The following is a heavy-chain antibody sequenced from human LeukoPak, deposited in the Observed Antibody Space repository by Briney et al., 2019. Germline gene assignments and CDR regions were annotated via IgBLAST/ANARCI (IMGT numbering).Heavy chain of an antibody. D-gene: IGHD3-9*01. CDR2: IIPILGIA. CDR3: ASLRGYLTGYHTFDY. J-gene: IGHJ4*02. CDR1: GGTFSSYA. V-gene: IGHV1-69*04. Sequence: GSSVKVSCKASGGTFSSYAISWVRQAPGQGLEWMGRIIPILGIANYAQKFQGRVTITADKSTSTAYMELSSLRSEDTAVYYCASLRGYLTGYHTFDYWGQGTLVTASS.